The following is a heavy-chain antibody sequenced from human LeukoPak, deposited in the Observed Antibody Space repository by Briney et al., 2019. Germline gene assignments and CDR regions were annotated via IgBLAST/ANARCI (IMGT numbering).Heavy chain of an antibody. D-gene: IGHD5-12*01. CDR1: GFTFSTYA. Sequence: QPGGSLRLSCAASGFTFSTYAMSWVRQAPGKGLEWVSAISGSGGNTYYADSVRGRFIISRDNSKNTLYLQMNSLRAEDTAVYYCAKDESGGYGAPDYFDYWGQGTLVTVSS. CDR3: AKDESGGYGAPDYFDY. J-gene: IGHJ4*02. CDR2: ISGSGGNT. V-gene: IGHV3-23*01.